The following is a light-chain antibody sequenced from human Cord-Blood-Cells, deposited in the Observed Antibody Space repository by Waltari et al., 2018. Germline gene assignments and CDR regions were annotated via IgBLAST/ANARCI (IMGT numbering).Light chain of an antibody. J-gene: IGLJ2*01. CDR3: CSYAGSSTLV. Sequence: QSALTQPASASGSPGQSITISCTGTSNDVGLFNLVPWYQQHPGKAPKLMIYEVSKRPSGVSNRFSGSKSGNTASLTISGLQAEDEADYYCCSYAGSSTLVFGGGTKLTVL. CDR1: SNDVGLFNL. CDR2: EVS. V-gene: IGLV2-23*02.